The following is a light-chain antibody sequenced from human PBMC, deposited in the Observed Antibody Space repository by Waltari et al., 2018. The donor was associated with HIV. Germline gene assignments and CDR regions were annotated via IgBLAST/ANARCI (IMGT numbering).Light chain of an antibody. J-gene: IGLJ3*02. V-gene: IGLV2-14*01. CDR1: SSDAGGDKY. Sequence: QSALTQPAAVSGSPGQSITIPCTGTSSDAGGDKYVSWYQQYPGKAPKLMIYEVSNRPSGVSNRFSGSKSVSTASLTISGLQAEDEADYYCNSYTKNNTWVFGGGTKLTVL. CDR2: EVS. CDR3: NSYTKNNTWV.